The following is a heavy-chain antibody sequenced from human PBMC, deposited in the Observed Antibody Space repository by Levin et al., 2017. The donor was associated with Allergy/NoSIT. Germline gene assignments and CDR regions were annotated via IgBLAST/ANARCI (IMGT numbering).Heavy chain of an antibody. D-gene: IGHD3-3*01. J-gene: IGHJ4*02. CDR3: AKGITIFGVGRLDY. V-gene: IGHV3-23*01. CDR1: GFTFTNRA. Sequence: GGSLRLSCAASGFTFTNRAMTWVRQAAGKGLEWVSGITGDSENTHYADSVKGRFTISRDNSKNTLYLQMNSLRAEDTAIYYCAKGITIFGVGRLDYWGQGTLVTVSS. CDR2: ITGDSENT.